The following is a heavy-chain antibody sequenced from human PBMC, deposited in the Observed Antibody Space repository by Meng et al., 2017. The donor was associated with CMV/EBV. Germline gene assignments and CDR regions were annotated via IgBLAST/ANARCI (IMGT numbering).Heavy chain of an antibody. J-gene: IGHJ5*02. Sequence: GESLKISCAASGFTFSSYAMHWVRQAPGKGLEWVAVISYDGSNKYYADSVKGRFTISRDNSKNTLYLQMNSLRAEDTAVYYCARADDDHIVVVPDALNLWGQGTLVTVSS. CDR3: ARADDDHIVVVPDALNL. D-gene: IGHD2-2*01. V-gene: IGHV3-30-3*01. CDR2: ISYDGSNK. CDR1: GFTFSSYA.